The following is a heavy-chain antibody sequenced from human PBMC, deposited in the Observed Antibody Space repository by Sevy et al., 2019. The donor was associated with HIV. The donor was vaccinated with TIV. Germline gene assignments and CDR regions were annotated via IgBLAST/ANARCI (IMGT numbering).Heavy chain of an antibody. CDR2: MSPGDSDP. CDR1: AYTFTTHW. J-gene: IGHJ4*02. CDR3: AGLDSYSIGWSPRYYFDY. D-gene: IGHD6-19*01. V-gene: IGHV5-51*01. Sequence: GESLKISCKGSAYTFTTHWIGWVRQMPGKGLEWMGIMSPGDSDPRYSPSFQGQVTMSVDKSVSTAYLQWHSLETPDTAIYYCAGLDSYSIGWSPRYYFDYWGQGTLVTVSS.